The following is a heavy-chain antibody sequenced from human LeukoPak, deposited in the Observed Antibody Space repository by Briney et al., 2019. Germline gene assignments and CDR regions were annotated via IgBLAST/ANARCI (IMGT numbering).Heavy chain of an antibody. CDR3: ARDRGINNYDILTGEPAMDV. V-gene: IGHV3-48*02. Sequence: PGGSLRLSCVASGFTFSSYSMNWVRQALGKGLEWVSYISSSSSTIYYADSVKGRFTISRDNAKNSLYLQMNSLRDEDTAVYYCARDRGINNYDILTGEPAMDVWGQGTTVTVSS. J-gene: IGHJ6*02. CDR2: ISSSSSTI. CDR1: GFTFSSYS. D-gene: IGHD3-9*01.